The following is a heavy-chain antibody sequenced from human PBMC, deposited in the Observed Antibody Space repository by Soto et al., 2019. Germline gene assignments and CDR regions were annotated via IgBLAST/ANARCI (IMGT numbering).Heavy chain of an antibody. CDR3: ARTTVTASYYYMDV. V-gene: IGHV1-18*03. D-gene: IGHD4-17*01. J-gene: IGHJ6*03. CDR2: ISTYNGNT. Sequence: ASVKVSCKASGYTFTNYGFTWVRQAPGQGLEWLGWISTYNGNTKYAQKVQGRLTMTTDTSTSTANMGLTSFRSDDMALYYCARTTVTASYYYMDVWGKGSTVTVSS. CDR1: GYTFTNYG.